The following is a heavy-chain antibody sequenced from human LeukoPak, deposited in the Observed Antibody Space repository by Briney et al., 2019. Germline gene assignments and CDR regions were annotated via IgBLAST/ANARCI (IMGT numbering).Heavy chain of an antibody. CDR3: ARADPRRAYSSNWFDP. V-gene: IGHV4-59*01. Sequence: SETLSLTCTVSGGSISSYYWSWIRQPPGKGLEWIGYIFYSGSTNDNPSLKSRVTISVDTSKNQFSLRLSSVTAADTAVYYCARADPRRAYSSNWFDPWGQGTLVTVSS. CDR1: GGSISSYY. CDR2: IFYSGST. J-gene: IGHJ5*02. D-gene: IGHD6-13*01.